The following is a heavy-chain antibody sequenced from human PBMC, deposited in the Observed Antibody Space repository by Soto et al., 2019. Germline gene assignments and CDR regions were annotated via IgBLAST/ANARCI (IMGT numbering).Heavy chain of an antibody. CDR3: ARAGENYGSGTFSPPLRYYFNS. CDR1: GYTFTTHY. CDR2: INPSGGRT. Sequence: QVQLVQSGTEVKKPGASVKVSCKTSGYTFTTHYVHWVRQAPGQGLEWMGIINPSGGRTSYALKFQGRITMTSGTSTNTVYVELTSLRSEDTAIYFCARAGENYGSGTFSPPLRYYFNSWGQGTLVTVSS. V-gene: IGHV1-46*01. D-gene: IGHD3-10*01. J-gene: IGHJ4*02.